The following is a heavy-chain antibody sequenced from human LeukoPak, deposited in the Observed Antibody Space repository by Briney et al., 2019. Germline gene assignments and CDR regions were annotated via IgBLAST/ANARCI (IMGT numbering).Heavy chain of an antibody. CDR3: ATRIWMGGVYARPFDY. V-gene: IGHV4-34*01. CDR2: INHSGST. J-gene: IGHJ4*02. Sequence: SETLSLTCAVYGVSFSGYYWSWIRQPPGKGLEWIGEINHSGSTNYNPSLKSRVTISVDTSKNQFSLKLSSVTAADTAVYYCATRIWMGGVYARPFDYWGQGTLVTVSS. D-gene: IGHD2-8*01. CDR1: GVSFSGYY.